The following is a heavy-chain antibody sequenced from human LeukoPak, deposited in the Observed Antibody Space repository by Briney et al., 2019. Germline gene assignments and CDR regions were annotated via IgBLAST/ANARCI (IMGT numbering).Heavy chain of an antibody. Sequence: GGSLRLSCAASGFTFSSYSMNWVRQAPGKGLEWVSSISSSSSYIYYADSVKGRFTISRDNAKNSLYLQMNSLRAEDTALYYCARGSGYNGDLFDYWGQGTLVTVSS. V-gene: IGHV3-21*04. CDR1: GFTFSSYS. CDR2: ISSSSSYI. D-gene: IGHD3-10*01. CDR3: ARGSGYNGDLFDY. J-gene: IGHJ4*02.